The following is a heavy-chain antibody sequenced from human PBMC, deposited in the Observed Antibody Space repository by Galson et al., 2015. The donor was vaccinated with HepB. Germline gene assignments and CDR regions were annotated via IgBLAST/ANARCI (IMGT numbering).Heavy chain of an antibody. V-gene: IGHV1-69*06. CDR1: GGTFSSYA. J-gene: IGHJ4*02. Sequence: SVKVSCKASGGTFSSYAISWVRQAPGQGLEWTGGIIPIFGTANYAQKFQGRVTITADKSTSTAYMELSSLRSEDTAVYYCARGHYDYVWGSYRPTYHFDYWGQGTLVTVSS. CDR2: IIPIFGTA. CDR3: ARGHYDYVWGSYRPTYHFDY. D-gene: IGHD3-16*02.